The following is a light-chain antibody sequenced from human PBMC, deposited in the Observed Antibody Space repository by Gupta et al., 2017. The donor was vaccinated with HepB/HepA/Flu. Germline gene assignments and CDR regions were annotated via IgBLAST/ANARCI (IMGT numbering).Light chain of an antibody. V-gene: IGKV3-20*01. Sequence: IVSPPSPGTLSLSPGERATLSCRASQSVSSSYLDWYQQKPGQAPRLLIYGASSRATGIPDRFSGSGSGTDFTLTISRLEPEDFAVYYCQQYGSSPPWTFGQGTKVEIK. J-gene: IGKJ1*01. CDR2: GAS. CDR1: QSVSSSY. CDR3: QQYGSSPPWT.